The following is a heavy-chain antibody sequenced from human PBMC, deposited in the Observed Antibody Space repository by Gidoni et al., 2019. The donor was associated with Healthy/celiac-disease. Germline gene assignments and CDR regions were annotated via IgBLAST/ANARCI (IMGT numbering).Heavy chain of an antibody. D-gene: IGHD2-2*02. CDR2: ISYDGSNK. Sequence: QVQLVESGGGVVQPGRSLRLSCVASGFTFSSYGMHWVRQAPGKGLEWVAVISYDGSNKYYADSVKGRFTISRDNSKNTLYLQMSSLRAEDTAVYYCAKDLQYQLLYWVDYWGQGTLVTVSS. CDR1: GFTFSSYG. V-gene: IGHV3-30*18. J-gene: IGHJ4*02. CDR3: AKDLQYQLLYWVDY.